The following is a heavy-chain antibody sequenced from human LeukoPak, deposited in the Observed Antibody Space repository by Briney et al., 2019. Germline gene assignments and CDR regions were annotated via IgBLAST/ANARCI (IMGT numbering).Heavy chain of an antibody. J-gene: IGHJ4*02. CDR1: GFTFSDYY. V-gene: IGHV3-11*04. CDR3: ARREGGFYSWGIAY. CDR2: ISSSGSTI. Sequence: PGGSLRLSCAASGFTFSDYYMSWIRQAPGKGLGWLSYISSSGSTIYYADSVKGRFTMSRDNAKNSLYLQMNSLRAEDTAVYYCARREGGFYSWGIAYWGQGTLVTVSS. D-gene: IGHD1-26*01.